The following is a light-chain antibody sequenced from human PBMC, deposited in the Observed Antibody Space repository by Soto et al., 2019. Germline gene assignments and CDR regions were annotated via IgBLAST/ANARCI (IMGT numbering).Light chain of an antibody. CDR3: QQSYSTPPWT. J-gene: IGKJ1*01. Sequence: DIQMNQSPSSLSASVGDRVTITCRASHSITSYLNWYQQNQGKAPKLLIYAASSLQSGVPSRFSGSGSVTDFTLTISSLQPEDFATYYCQQSYSTPPWTFGQGTQVDIK. CDR2: AAS. V-gene: IGKV1-39*01. CDR1: HSITSY.